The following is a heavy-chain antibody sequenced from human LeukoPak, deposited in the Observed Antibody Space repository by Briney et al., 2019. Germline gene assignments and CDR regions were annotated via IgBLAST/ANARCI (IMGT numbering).Heavy chain of an antibody. J-gene: IGHJ4*02. Sequence: SVKVSCKASGGTFSSYAISWVRQAPGQGLEWMGGIIPIFGTANYAQKFQGSVTITADESTSTAYMELSSLRSEDTAVYYCARTRGLSYDSSGFDYWGQGTLVTVSS. CDR1: GGTFSSYA. CDR2: IIPIFGTA. V-gene: IGHV1-69*01. CDR3: ARTRGLSYDSSGFDY. D-gene: IGHD3-22*01.